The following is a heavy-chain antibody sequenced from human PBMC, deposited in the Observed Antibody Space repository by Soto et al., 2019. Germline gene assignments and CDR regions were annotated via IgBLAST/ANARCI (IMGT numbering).Heavy chain of an antibody. D-gene: IGHD5-18*01. Sequence: GGSLRLSCAASGFTFSSYAMHWVRQAPGKGLEWVAVISYDGSNKYYADSVKGRFTISRDNSKNTLYLQMNSLRAEDTAVYYCARDDDTAMVMVPFDYWGQGTLVTVSS. V-gene: IGHV3-30-3*01. CDR1: GFTFSSYA. CDR3: ARDDDTAMVMVPFDY. CDR2: ISYDGSNK. J-gene: IGHJ4*02.